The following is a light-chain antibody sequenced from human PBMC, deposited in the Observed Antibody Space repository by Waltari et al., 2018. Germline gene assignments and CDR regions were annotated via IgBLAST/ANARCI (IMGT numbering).Light chain of an antibody. V-gene: IGLV2-23*02. Sequence: QSALTQPASVSESPGQSITISCTGTISYVVGYDYVSWYQQPPGKAPKLLIYDVSERPSGVSNRFSGSKSGNTASLTISGLQAEDEADYYCCSYALFSTLVFGGGTKVTVL. CDR2: DVS. CDR1: ISYVVGYDY. J-gene: IGLJ2*01. CDR3: CSYALFSTLV.